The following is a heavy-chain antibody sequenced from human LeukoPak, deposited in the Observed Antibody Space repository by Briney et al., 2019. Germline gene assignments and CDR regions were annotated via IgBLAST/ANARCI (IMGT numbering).Heavy chain of an antibody. CDR3: ARDFYDGSGTTDASDI. CDR2: ITGSTSRI. Sequence: GGSLRLSCAASGFTFSNYSMNWFRQAPAKGLEWVSSITGSTSRIYYYADSVRGRFTISRDNAKSALYLQMNSLRAEDTAIYYCARDFYDGSGTTDASDIWGQGTMVTVSS. CDR1: GFTFSNYS. J-gene: IGHJ3*02. V-gene: IGHV3-21*01. D-gene: IGHD3-22*01.